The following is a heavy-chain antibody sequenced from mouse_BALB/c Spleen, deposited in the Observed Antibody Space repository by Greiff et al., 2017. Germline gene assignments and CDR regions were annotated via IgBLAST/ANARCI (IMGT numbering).Heavy chain of an antibody. CDR2: ISYDGSN. CDR1: GYSITSGNY. J-gene: IGHJ3*01. V-gene: IGHV3-6*02. D-gene: IGHD2-1*01. CDR3: ARMDGNYAY. Sequence: VQLQQSGPGLVKPSQSLSLTCSVTGYSITSGNYWNWIRQFPGNKLEWMGYISYDGSNNYNPSLKNRISITRDTSKNQFFLKLNSVTTEDTATYYCARMDGNYAYWGQGTLVTVSA.